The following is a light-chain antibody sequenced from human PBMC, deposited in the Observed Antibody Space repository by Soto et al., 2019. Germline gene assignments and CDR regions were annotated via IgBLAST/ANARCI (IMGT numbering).Light chain of an antibody. CDR1: QGISTR. CDR3: QQANSLRP. J-gene: IGKJ4*01. Sequence: DIQMTQSPSSVSASVGDRVTITCRASQGISTRLAWYQLKPGKAPKLLIHTASTLQSGVPSRFSGSGSGTDFTLTISSLLPEDFATYYCQQANSLRPFGGGTKVEIK. V-gene: IGKV1-12*01. CDR2: TAS.